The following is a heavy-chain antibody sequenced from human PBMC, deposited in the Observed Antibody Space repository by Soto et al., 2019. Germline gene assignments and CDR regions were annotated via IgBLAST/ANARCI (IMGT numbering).Heavy chain of an antibody. CDR3: ARDVQQQLVSHYYYYGMDV. Sequence: ASVKVSCKASGGTFSSYTISWVRQAPGQGLEWMGRIIPILGIANYAQKFQGRVTITADKSTSTAYMELSSLRSEDTAVYYCARDVQQQLVSHYYYYGMDVWGQGTTVTVSS. J-gene: IGHJ6*02. V-gene: IGHV1-69*04. CDR1: GGTFSSYT. D-gene: IGHD6-13*01. CDR2: IIPILGIA.